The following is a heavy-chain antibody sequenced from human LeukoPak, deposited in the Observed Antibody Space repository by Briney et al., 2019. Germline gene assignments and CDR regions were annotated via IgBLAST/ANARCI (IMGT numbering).Heavy chain of an antibody. CDR2: INHSGST. V-gene: IGHV4-34*01. J-gene: IGHJ5*02. CDR1: GGSFSTYY. D-gene: IGHD2-8*02. CDR3: ARDGGVAPHNWFDP. Sequence: PSETLSLTCAVYGGSFSTYYWNWIRQPPGKGLEWIGEINHSGSTYCNPSLKSRVTISVDTSKNRFSLKLSSVTAADTAVYYCARDGGVAPHNWFDPWGQGTLVTVSS.